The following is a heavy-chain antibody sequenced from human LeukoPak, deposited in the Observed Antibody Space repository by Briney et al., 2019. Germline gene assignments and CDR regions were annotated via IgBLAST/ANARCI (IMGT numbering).Heavy chain of an antibody. CDR1: GYTFTGYY. J-gene: IGHJ6*02. CDR2: INPNSGGT. Sequence: GGSVKVSCKASGYTFTGYYMHWVRQAPGQGLEWMGWINPNSGGTNYAEKFQGRVTMTRDTSTSTAYMELSRLRSEDTAVYYCASTAPSPFYYYSYGMDVWGQGTTVTVSS. CDR3: ASTAPSPFYYYSYGMDV. V-gene: IGHV1-2*02.